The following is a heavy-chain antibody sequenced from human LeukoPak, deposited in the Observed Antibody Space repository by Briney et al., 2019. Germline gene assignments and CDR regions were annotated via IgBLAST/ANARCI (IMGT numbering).Heavy chain of an antibody. CDR3: ARLFYGSGSYFYY. CDR2: IDPSDSYA. V-gene: IGHV5-10-1*01. Sequence: GESLKISCKGSGYSFTTYWISWVRQKPGKGLEWMGTIDPSDSYANYSPSFQGHVSVSADKSISTAYLQWSSLKASDTAMYYCARLFYGSGSYFYYWGQGTLVTVSS. J-gene: IGHJ4*02. D-gene: IGHD3-10*01. CDR1: GYSFTTYW.